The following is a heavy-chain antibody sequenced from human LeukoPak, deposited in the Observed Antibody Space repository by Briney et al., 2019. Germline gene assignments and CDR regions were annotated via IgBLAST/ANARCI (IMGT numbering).Heavy chain of an antibody. CDR1: GFTFSSYS. V-gene: IGHV3-48*01. CDR2: ISSSSSTI. D-gene: IGHD7-27*01. J-gene: IGHJ3*02. CDR3: ARGRELGSDAFDI. Sequence: GGSLRLSCAASGFTFSSYSMNWVRQAPGKGLEWVSYISSSSSTIYYADSVKGRFTISRENAKNSLYLQMNSLRAGDTAVYYCARGRELGSDAFDIWGQGTMVTVSS.